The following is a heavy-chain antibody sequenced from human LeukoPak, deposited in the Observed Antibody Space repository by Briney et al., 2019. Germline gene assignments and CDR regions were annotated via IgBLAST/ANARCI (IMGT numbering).Heavy chain of an antibody. Sequence: PSQTLSLTCTVSGGSISSGSYYWSWIRQPAGKGLEWIGRIYTSGSTNYNPSLKSRVTISVDTSKNQFSLKLSSVTAADTAVYYCQGYGGSYYDAFDIWGQGTMVTVSS. CDR2: IYTSGST. V-gene: IGHV4-61*02. J-gene: IGHJ3*02. D-gene: IGHD1-26*01. CDR3: QGYGGSYYDAFDI. CDR1: GGSISSGSYY.